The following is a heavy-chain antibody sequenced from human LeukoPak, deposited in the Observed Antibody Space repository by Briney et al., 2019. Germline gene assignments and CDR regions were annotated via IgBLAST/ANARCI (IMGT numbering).Heavy chain of an antibody. J-gene: IGHJ3*02. CDR1: GFTFSSYV. CDR2: IRYDGTNR. Sequence: GRTLRLSCAASGFTFSSYVMHWVPQAPGKGLEGVAVIRYDGTNRYYADSVKGRFTISRDNSKNTLYLQMNSLRAEDTAVYYCAKSTIVGATVDAFDIWGQGTMVTVSS. CDR3: AKSTIVGATVDAFDI. V-gene: IGHV3-30*02. D-gene: IGHD1-26*01.